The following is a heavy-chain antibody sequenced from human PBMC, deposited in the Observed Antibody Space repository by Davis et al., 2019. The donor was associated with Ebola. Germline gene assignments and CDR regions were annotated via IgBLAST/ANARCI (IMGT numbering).Heavy chain of an antibody. CDR3: TSRYSSTNDY. CDR1: GFTFSSYS. J-gene: IGHJ4*02. CDR2: ISSSSSYI. V-gene: IGHV3-21*04. D-gene: IGHD6-13*01. Sequence: PGGSLRLSCAASGFTFSSYSMNWVRQAPGKGLEWVSSISSSSSYIFYADSVKGRFAISRDNSKNTLYLQMNSLKTEDTAVYYCTSRYSSTNDYWGQGTLVTVSS.